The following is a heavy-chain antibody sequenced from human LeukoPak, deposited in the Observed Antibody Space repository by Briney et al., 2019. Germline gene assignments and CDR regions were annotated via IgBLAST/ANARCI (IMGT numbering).Heavy chain of an antibody. CDR1: GYTFTGYY. J-gene: IGHJ4*02. Sequence: ASVKVSCKASGYTFTGYYMHWVRQAPGQGLEWMGWINPNSGGTNYAQKFQGGVTMTRDTSISTAYMELSRLRSDDTAVYYCASSLDYGDYGLPDYWGQGTLVTVSS. D-gene: IGHD4-17*01. CDR2: INPNSGGT. CDR3: ASSLDYGDYGLPDY. V-gene: IGHV1-2*02.